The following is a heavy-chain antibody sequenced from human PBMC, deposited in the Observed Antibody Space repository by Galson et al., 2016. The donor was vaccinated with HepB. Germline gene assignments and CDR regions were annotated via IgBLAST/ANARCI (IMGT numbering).Heavy chain of an antibody. J-gene: IGHJ6*02. CDR3: AKDAYYYASGGFYGMDA. D-gene: IGHD3-10*01. Sequence: SLRLSCAVSGSTFSSYGMHWVRQAPGKGLEWVAVISYDGGKKYYADSVKGRFTISRDNSKNTLFVQMNSLRAEDTAVYYCAKDAYYYASGGFYGMDAWGRGTTVTVSS. V-gene: IGHV3-30*18. CDR2: ISYDGGKK. CDR1: GSTFSSYG.